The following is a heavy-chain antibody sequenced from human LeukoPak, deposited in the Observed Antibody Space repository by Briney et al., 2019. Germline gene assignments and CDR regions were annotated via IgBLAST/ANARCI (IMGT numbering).Heavy chain of an antibody. V-gene: IGHV1-2*02. CDR1: GYTFTGYY. CDR3: ARVIAVAGTKYYGMDV. J-gene: IGHJ6*02. Sequence: VSVNVSCKASGYTFTGYYMHWVRQAPGQGLEWMGWINPNSGGTNYAQKFQGRVTMTRDTSISTAYMELSRLRSDDTAVYYCARVIAVAGTKYYGMDVWGQGPTVTVAS. D-gene: IGHD6-19*01. CDR2: INPNSGGT.